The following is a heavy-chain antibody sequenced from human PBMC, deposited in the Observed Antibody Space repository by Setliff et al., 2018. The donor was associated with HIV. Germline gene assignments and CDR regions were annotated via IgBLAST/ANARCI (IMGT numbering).Heavy chain of an antibody. CDR2: VYYGGDT. CDR1: GGSMKISNYY. CDR3: ARHYQDYVFDN. V-gene: IGHV4-39*01. Sequence: PSETLSLTCAVSGGSMKISNYYWAWIRQPPGKGLEWIGSVYYGGDTYYNPSLKSRVTISVDTSTNQFSLRLTSVTASDTAVYFCARHYQDYVFDNWGRGTLVTVSS. J-gene: IGHJ4*02. D-gene: IGHD4-17*01.